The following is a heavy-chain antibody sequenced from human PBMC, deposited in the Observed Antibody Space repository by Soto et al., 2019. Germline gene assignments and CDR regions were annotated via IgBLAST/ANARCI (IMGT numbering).Heavy chain of an antibody. CDR2: IWSDGSYT. V-gene: IGHV3-33*01. CDR1: GFTFSAYA. J-gene: IGHJ6*02. CDR3: ARGRHAEAFNYPDALDV. D-gene: IGHD1-7*01. Sequence: QVQLVESGGGVIQPGKSLRLSCAASGFTFSAYAMHWVRQAPGKGLEWVAVIWSDGSYTYYADSVKGRITISRDNSKNTLYLRMNSLRAEDTAVYYCARGRHAEAFNYPDALDVWGQGTTVTVSS.